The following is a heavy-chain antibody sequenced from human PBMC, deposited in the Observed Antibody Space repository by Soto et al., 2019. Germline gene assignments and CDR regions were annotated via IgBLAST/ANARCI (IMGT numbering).Heavy chain of an antibody. CDR3: ARDSGDGYNAFDI. D-gene: IGHD5-12*01. CDR2: IYYSGST. CDR1: GGSISSGGYY. J-gene: IGHJ3*02. Sequence: TSETLSLTCTVSGGSISSGGYYWSWIRQHPGKGLEWIGYIYYSGSTYYNPSLKSRVTISVDTPKNQFSLKLSSVTAADTAVYYCARDSGDGYNAFDIWGQGKMVTVS. V-gene: IGHV4-31*03.